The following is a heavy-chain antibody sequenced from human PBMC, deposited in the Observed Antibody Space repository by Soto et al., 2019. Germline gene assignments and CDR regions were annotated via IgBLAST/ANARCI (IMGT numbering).Heavy chain of an antibody. CDR2: INHSGST. CDR3: ARGFPYCSGGSCSDY. D-gene: IGHD2-15*01. J-gene: IGHJ4*02. CDR1: GGSFSGYY. Sequence: QVQLQQWGAGLLKPSETLSLTCAVYGGSFSGYYWSWIRQPPGKGLEWIGEINHSGSTNYNPSLKSRVTISVDTSKNQFSLKLSSVTAADTAVYYCARGFPYCSGGSCSDYWGQGTLVTVSS. V-gene: IGHV4-34*01.